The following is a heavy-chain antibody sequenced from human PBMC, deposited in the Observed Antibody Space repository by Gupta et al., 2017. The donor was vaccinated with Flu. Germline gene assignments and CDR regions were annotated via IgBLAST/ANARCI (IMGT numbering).Heavy chain of an antibody. CDR2: ISRDGSST. V-gene: IGHV3-74*01. J-gene: IGHJ6*02. CDR3: ARDWGMDV. Sequence: EVQLVESGGCLVQPGGSLRLSCAASGFTFSNYWMHWVRQAPGKGLVWVSRISRDGSSTSHADSVKGRFTISRDNAKNTLYLQMNSLRADDTAVYYCARDWGMDVWGQGTTVIVSS. CDR1: GFTFSNYW.